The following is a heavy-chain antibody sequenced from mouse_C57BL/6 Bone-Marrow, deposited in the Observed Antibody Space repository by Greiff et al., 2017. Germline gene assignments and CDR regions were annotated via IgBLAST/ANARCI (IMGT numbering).Heavy chain of an antibody. Sequence: QVQLQQPGAELVKPGASVKLSCKASGYTFTSYWMQWVKQRPGQGLEWIGEIDPSDSYTNYNQKFKGKATLTVDTSSITAYLQLSSLTSEDSAVYYCARDDYYAMDYWGQGTSVTVSS. V-gene: IGHV1-50*01. CDR3: ARDDYYAMDY. CDR2: IDPSDSYT. J-gene: IGHJ4*01. CDR1: GYTFTSYW.